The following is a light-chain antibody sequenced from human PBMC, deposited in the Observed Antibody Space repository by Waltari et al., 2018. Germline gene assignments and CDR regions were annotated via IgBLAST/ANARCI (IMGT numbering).Light chain of an antibody. Sequence: QSVLTQPPSASGTPGQRVTISCSGSRSNIKTNYVYWYQQLPGTTPKLLIYRTNQRPSGVPDRFSGSKSGTSASLAISGLRSEDEADYYCAAWDDSLSGLYVFGTGTKVTVL. CDR3: AAWDDSLSGLYV. J-gene: IGLJ1*01. CDR2: RTN. CDR1: RSNIKTNY. V-gene: IGLV1-47*01.